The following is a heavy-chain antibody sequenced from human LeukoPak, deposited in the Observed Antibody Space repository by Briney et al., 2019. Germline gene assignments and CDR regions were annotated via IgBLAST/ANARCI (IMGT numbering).Heavy chain of an antibody. Sequence: SQTLSLTCTLSPGSLSSRTYYWGWVRQPPGRGLEWVGSIYYSGSTYYNPSLKRRVTISVDTSKNQFSLKLSSVSAAGTAVYYCARGGAAHYFVYWGQGTLVTVSS. J-gene: IGHJ4*02. CDR3: ARGGAAHYFVY. CDR2: IYYSGST. V-gene: IGHV4-39*07. D-gene: IGHD3-16*01. CDR1: PGSLSSRTYY.